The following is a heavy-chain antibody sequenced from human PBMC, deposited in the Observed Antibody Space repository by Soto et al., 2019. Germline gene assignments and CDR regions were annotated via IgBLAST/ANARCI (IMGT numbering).Heavy chain of an antibody. CDR3: ARSPQALRAIDY. J-gene: IGHJ4*02. V-gene: IGHV1-3*01. CDR2: INAGNGNT. CDR1: GYTFTSYA. D-gene: IGHD5-12*01. Sequence: ASVKVSCKASGYTFTSYAMHWVRQAPGQRLEWMGWINAGNGNTKYSQKFQGRVTITRDTSASTAYMELSSLRSEDTAVYYCARSPQALRAIDYWGQGTLVTVSS.